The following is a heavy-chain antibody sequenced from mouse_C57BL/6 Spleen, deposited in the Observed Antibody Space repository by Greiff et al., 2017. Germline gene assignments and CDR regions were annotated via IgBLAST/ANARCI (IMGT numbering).Heavy chain of an antibody. Sequence: QVQLQQPGAELVRPGSSVKLSCKASGYTFTSYWMHWVKQRPIQGLEWIGNIDTSDSETHYNQKFKDKATLTVDKSSSTAYMQLSSLTSEDSAVYYCARKEKPRGYFDVWGTGTTVTVSS. V-gene: IGHV1-52*01. CDR3: ARKEKPRGYFDV. CDR1: GYTFTSYW. J-gene: IGHJ1*03. CDR2: IDTSDSET.